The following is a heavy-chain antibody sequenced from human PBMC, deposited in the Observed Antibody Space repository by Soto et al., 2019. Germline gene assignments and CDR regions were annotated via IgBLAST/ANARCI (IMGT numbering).Heavy chain of an antibody. J-gene: IGHJ6*02. CDR3: ARQSAASKWLVDYYYYGMDV. CDR2: IYYSGST. D-gene: IGHD6-19*01. Sequence: SETLSLTCTVSGGSISSSCYYWGWIRQPPGKGLEWIGSIYYSGSTYYNPSLKSRVTISVNTSKNQFSLKLSSVTAADTAVYYCARQSAASKWLVDYYYYGMDVWGQRNTVT. V-gene: IGHV4-39*01. CDR1: GGSISSSCYY.